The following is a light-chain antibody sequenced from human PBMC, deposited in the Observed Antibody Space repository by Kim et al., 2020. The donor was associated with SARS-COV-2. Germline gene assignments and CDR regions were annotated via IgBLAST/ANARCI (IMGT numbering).Light chain of an antibody. CDR1: SGDVGSYDL. CDR2: EAT. Sequence: QSALTQPASVSGSPGQSITISCTGTSGDVGSYDLVSWYQQHPGKAPKLTIYEATMRPSGISNRFSGSKSGNTASLTISGLQAEDEADYYCCSYAGSTTNYVFGTGTKVTVL. J-gene: IGLJ1*01. CDR3: CSYAGSTTNYV. V-gene: IGLV2-23*01.